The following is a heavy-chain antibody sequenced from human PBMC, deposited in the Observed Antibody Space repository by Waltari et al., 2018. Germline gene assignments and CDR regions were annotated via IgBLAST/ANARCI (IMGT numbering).Heavy chain of an antibody. CDR3: EVGATYFGGGY. V-gene: IGHV3-74*01. CDR2: INSDGSST. J-gene: IGHJ4*02. D-gene: IGHD1-26*01. CDR1: GFTFSSYW. Sequence: EVQLVESGGGLVQPGGSLRLSCAASGFTFSSYWMHWVRQAPGKGLVWVSRINSDGSSTSYADSVKGRFTISRDNAKNTLYLQMNSLRAEDTAVYYCEVGATYFGGGYWGQGTLVTVSS.